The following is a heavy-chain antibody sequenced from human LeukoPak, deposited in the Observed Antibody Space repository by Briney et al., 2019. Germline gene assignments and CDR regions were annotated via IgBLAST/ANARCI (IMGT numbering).Heavy chain of an antibody. V-gene: IGHV4-4*07. CDR1: GGSISSYY. D-gene: IGHD6-13*01. J-gene: IGHJ6*02. CDR2: IYTSGST. Sequence: PSETLSLTCTVSGGSISSYYWTWIRQPAGKGLEWIGRIYTSGSTSYNPSLKSRVTMSVDTSNNQFSLNLSSVTAADTAVYYCARQMIAAGKNYYGMDVWGQGTTVTVSS. CDR3: ARQMIAAGKNYYGMDV.